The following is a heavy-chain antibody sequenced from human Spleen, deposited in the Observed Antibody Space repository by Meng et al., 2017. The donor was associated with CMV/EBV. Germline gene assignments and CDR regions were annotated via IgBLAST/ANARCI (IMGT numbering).Heavy chain of an antibody. CDR2: LQYDGSNE. CDR3: AREGAAGQLLYPFDY. D-gene: IGHD2-2*02. CDR1: GFTFSSYD. J-gene: IGHJ4*02. Sequence: GESLKISCAASGFTFSSYDMHWVRQAPGKGLEWVAFLQYDGSNEYYADSVKGRFSISRDNSKNTLYLQMNSLRAEDTAVYYCAREGAAGQLLYPFDYWGQGTLVTVSS. V-gene: IGHV3-30*02.